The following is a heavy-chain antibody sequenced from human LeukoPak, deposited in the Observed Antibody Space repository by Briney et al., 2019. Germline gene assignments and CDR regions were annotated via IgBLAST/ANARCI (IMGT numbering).Heavy chain of an antibody. CDR3: AKDPTEYYDSSGYCYFDY. CDR2: ISGSGGST. V-gene: IGHV3-23*01. D-gene: IGHD3-22*01. CDR1: GFTFSSYA. J-gene: IGHJ4*02. Sequence: GGSLRLSCAASGFTFSSYAMSWVRQAPGKGLEWVSAISGSGGSTYYADSVKGRFTISRDNSKNTLYLQTNSLRAEDTAVYYCAKDPTEYYDSSGYCYFDYWGQGTLVTVSS.